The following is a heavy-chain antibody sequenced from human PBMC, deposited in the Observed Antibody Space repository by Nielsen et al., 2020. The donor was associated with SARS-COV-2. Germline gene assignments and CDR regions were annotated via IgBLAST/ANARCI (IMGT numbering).Heavy chain of an antibody. J-gene: IGHJ6*02. CDR1: GFTFSSYS. Sequence: GESLKISCAASGFTFSSYSMNWVRQAPGKGLEWVSSISSSSSYIYYADSVKGRFTISRDNAKNSLYLQMNSLRAEDTALYYCAKVRGYSNTLGGMDVWGQGTTVTVSS. D-gene: IGHD4-11*01. V-gene: IGHV3-21*04. CDR3: AKVRGYSNTLGGMDV. CDR2: ISSSSSYI.